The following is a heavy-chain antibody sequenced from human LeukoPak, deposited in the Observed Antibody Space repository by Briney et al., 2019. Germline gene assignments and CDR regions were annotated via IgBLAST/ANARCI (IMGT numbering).Heavy chain of an antibody. CDR2: IDPSDSYT. CDR3: ARGGYDGDYFDY. CDR1: GYSFTSSG. J-gene: IGHJ4*02. V-gene: IGHV5-10-1*01. D-gene: IGHD5-12*01. Sequence: GESLRISCRGFGYSFTSSGIAWGRRSPGKGRGGMGRIDPSDSYTNYSPSFQGHVTISADKSISTAYLQWSSLKASDTAMYYCARGGYDGDYFDYWGQGTLVTVSS.